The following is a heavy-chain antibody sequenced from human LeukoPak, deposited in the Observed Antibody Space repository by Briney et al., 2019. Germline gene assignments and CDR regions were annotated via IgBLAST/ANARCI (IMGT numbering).Heavy chain of an antibody. CDR2: ISSSSSSYI. CDR1: GFTFSSYS. D-gene: IGHD6-13*01. V-gene: IGHV3-21*01. CDR3: ARDQLAADDAFDI. J-gene: IGHJ3*02. Sequence: GGSLRLSCAASGFTFSSYSMNWVRQAPGKGLEWVSSISSSSSSYIYYADSVKGRFTISRDSAKNSLYLQMNSLRAEDTAVYYCARDQLAADDAFDIWGQGTMVTVSS.